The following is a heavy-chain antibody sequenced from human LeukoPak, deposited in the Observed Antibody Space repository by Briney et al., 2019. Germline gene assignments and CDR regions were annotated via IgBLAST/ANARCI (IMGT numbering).Heavy chain of an antibody. CDR1: GGSISSSNW. CDR3: ARVFHRAATFRLLIWFDP. D-gene: IGHD2-15*01. Sequence: SGTLSLTCAVSGGSISSSNWWSWVRQPPGKGLEWIGEIYHSGSTNYNPSLKSRVTISVDKSKNQFSLKLSSVTAAGTAVYYCARVFHRAATFRLLIWFDPWGQGTLVTVSS. V-gene: IGHV4-4*02. J-gene: IGHJ5*02. CDR2: IYHSGST.